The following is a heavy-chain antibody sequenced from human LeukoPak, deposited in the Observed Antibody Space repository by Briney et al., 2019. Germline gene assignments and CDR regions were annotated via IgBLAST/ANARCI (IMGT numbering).Heavy chain of an antibody. D-gene: IGHD4-17*01. J-gene: IGHJ4*02. CDR1: GFTFSSYW. CDR3: ARDFAGDRDY. V-gene: IGHV3-74*01. Sequence: QAGGSLRLSCAASGFTFSSYWMNWVRQAPGKGLVWVSRIASDGSSTTYADSVKGRFSISRDNAKNTLYLQMNSLRVEDTAVYYCARDFAGDRDYWGQGTLVTVSS. CDR2: IASDGSST.